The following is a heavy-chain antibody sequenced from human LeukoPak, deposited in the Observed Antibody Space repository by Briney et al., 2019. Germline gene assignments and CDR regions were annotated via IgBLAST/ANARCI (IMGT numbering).Heavy chain of an antibody. CDR3: ATDVLSGYYSQD. CDR1: GYTLTELS. J-gene: IGHJ4*02. V-gene: IGHV1-24*01. D-gene: IGHD3-3*01. Sequence: ASVKVSSKVSGYTLTELSMHWVRQAPGKGLEWMGGFDPEDGETIYAQKFQGRVTMTEDTFTDTAYMELSSLRSEDTAVYYCATDVLSGYYSQDWGQGTLVTVSS. CDR2: FDPEDGET.